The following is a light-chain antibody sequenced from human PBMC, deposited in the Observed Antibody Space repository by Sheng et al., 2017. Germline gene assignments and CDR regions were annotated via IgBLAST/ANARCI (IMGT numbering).Light chain of an antibody. CDR1: SSDVGAYNS. CDR2: EVS. Sequence: QSALTQPPSASGSPGQSVTISCTGTSSDVGAYNSVSWYQQHPGKAPKLMISEVSKRPSGVPDRISGSKSGNTASLTVSGLQAEDEADYYCSSYAGSNNLVFGGGTKLTVL. J-gene: IGLJ2*01. V-gene: IGLV2-8*01. CDR3: SSYAGSNNLV.